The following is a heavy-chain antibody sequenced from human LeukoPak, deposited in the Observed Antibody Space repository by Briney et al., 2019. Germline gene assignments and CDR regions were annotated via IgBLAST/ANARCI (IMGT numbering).Heavy chain of an antibody. CDR1: GYTFTSFA. Sequence: ASVKVSCKASGYTFTSFAMNWVRQAPGQGLEWMGWINTNTGNPTYAQGFTGRFVFSLDTSVSTAYLQISSLKAEDTAVYYCARDGHDYGDYQNDYWGQGTLVTVSS. D-gene: IGHD4-17*01. CDR2: INTNTGNP. CDR3: ARDGHDYGDYQNDY. V-gene: IGHV7-4-1*02. J-gene: IGHJ4*02.